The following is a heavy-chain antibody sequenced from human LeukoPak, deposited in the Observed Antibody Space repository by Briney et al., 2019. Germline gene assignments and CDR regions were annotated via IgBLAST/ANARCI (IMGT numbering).Heavy chain of an antibody. J-gene: IGHJ4*02. Sequence: SETLSLTCAVFGYSITSDHYWGWIRQPPGKGLEWIATVYHTGSTYYSPSLKSRVTISLDTSKNEFSLKLTSVTAADSAVYYRARASSGTDYWGQGTLVTVSS. CDR1: GYSITSDHY. D-gene: IGHD6-19*01. CDR2: VYHTGST. V-gene: IGHV4-38-2*01. CDR3: ARASSGTDY.